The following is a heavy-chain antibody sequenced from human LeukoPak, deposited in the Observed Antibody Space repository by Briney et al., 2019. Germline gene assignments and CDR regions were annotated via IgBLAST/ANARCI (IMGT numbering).Heavy chain of an antibody. J-gene: IGHJ4*02. CDR2: ISAYNGNT. CDR1: GYTFTSYG. V-gene: IGHV1-18*01. CDR3: ARDWSYYYDSSGYYPGDY. D-gene: IGHD3-22*01. Sequence: GASVKVSCKASGYTFTSYGISWVRQAPGQGLEWMGWISAYNGNTNYAQKLQGRVTMTTDTSTSTAYMELRSLRSDDTAVYYCARDWSYYYDSSGYYPGDYWGQGTLVTVSS.